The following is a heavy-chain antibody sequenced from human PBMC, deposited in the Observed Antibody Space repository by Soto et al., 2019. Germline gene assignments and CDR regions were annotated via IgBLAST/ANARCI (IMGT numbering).Heavy chain of an antibody. CDR2: ISSSSSYT. D-gene: IGHD2-2*01. CDR1: GFTFSDYY. CDR3: ARVVRYCSSTSCYWFDP. V-gene: IGHV3-11*06. Sequence: GGSLRLSCAASGFTFSDYYMSWIRQAPGKGLEWVSYISSSSSYTNYADSVKGRFTISRDNAKNSLYLQMNSLRAEDTAVYYCARVVRYCSSTSCYWFDPWGQGTLVTVSS. J-gene: IGHJ5*02.